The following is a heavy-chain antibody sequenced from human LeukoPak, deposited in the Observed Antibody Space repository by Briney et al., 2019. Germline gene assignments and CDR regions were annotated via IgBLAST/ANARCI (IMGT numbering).Heavy chain of an antibody. Sequence: GGSLRLSCAASGFTFSSDWMHWVRHAPGKGLVCVSYINGDGSSTNYADSVRGRFTISRDNAKKTLYLQMNSLRAEDTAVYYCSGDSGSYSGGQGTLVTVSS. CDR3: SGDSGSYS. CDR1: GFTFSSDW. J-gene: IGHJ4*02. CDR2: INGDGSST. V-gene: IGHV3-74*01. D-gene: IGHD1-26*01.